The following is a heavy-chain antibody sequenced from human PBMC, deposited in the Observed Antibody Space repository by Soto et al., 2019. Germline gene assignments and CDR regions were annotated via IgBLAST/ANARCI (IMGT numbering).Heavy chain of an antibody. CDR3: TRGWAIVVVTAPFDR. J-gene: IGHJ5*02. CDR1: GYSFTNYY. D-gene: IGHD2-21*02. V-gene: IGHV1-46*01. CDR2: INAGGGYT. Sequence: ASVKVSCKASGYSFTNYYMHWVRQAPGQGLEWMGTINAGGGYTTYAQRFQGRVTMTRDTSTSTVSMELSSLRYEDTALYYCTRGWAIVVVTAPFDRWGQGTLVT.